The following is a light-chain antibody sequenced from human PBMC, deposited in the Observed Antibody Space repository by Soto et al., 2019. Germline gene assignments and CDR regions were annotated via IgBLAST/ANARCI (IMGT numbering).Light chain of an antibody. J-gene: IGLJ7*01. V-gene: IGLV2-14*01. CDR3: SSYTSSSSKAV. CDR1: SSDVGGYNY. Sequence: ALTQPASVSGSPGQSITISCTGTSSDVGGYNYVSWYQQHPGKAPKLMIYDVSNRPSGVSNRFSGSKSGNTASLTISGLQAEDEADYYCSSYTSSSSKAVFGGGTQLTVL. CDR2: DVS.